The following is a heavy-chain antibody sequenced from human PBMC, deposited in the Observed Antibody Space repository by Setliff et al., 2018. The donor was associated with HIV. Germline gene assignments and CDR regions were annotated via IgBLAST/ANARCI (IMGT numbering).Heavy chain of an antibody. CDR2: IKQDGSEK. Sequence: PGGSLRLSCAASGFTFSSYWINWVRQAPGKGLEWVANIKQDGSEKYYMESVQGRFTISRDNIQNSLLLQMNSLTADDAAVYYCARVRTSTGAQYWGQGTLVTVSS. CDR1: GFTFSSYW. J-gene: IGHJ4*02. D-gene: IGHD1-1*01. V-gene: IGHV3-7*03. CDR3: ARVRTSTGAQY.